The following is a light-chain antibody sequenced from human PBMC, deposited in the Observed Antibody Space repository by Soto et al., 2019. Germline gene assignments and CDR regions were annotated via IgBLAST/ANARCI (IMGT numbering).Light chain of an antibody. J-gene: IGKJ1*01. CDR3: LQLDSYPRT. Sequence: DIQLTQSPSFLSPSIGESVTITCRASQVISTSLAWYQVKPGKAPKLLIYAASTLESGVPSRFSATVSGTEFTLSVSSLQPEDFATYYCLQLDSYPRTFGQGTKVDIK. CDR2: AAS. CDR1: QVISTS. V-gene: IGKV1-9*01.